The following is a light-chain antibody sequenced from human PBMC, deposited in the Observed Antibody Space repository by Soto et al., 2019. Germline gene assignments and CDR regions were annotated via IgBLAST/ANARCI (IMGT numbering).Light chain of an antibody. V-gene: IGLV2-23*01. CDR2: EGS. CDR3: CSYAGRRPVV. CDR1: SSDVGAYNL. Sequence: QSALTQPASVSGSPEQSITISCTGTSSDVGAYNLVSWYQQHPGKAPRLIIYEGSKRPSGIPHRFSGSKSDNTAALTISGLRAEDEANYHCCSYAGRRPVVFGGGTKVTVL. J-gene: IGLJ2*01.